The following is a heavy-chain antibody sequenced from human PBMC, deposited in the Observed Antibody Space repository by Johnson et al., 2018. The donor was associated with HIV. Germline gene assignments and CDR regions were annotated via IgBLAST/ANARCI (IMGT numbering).Heavy chain of an antibody. CDR2: LGNDGRKK. CDR1: GFTVGTKY. V-gene: IGHV3-30*02. J-gene: IGHJ3*02. Sequence: QEQLVESGGGLVQPGGSLRLSCVASGFTVGTKYMSWIRQAPGKGLEWVTLLGNDGRKKYFGDSVKGRFTVSRDNSKNTVYVDMNSLRAEDTAVYYCAKVGRRTTVVTPGDAPRIDAFDIWGQVTMVTVSS. CDR3: AKVGRRTTVVTPGDAPRIDAFDI. D-gene: IGHD4-23*01.